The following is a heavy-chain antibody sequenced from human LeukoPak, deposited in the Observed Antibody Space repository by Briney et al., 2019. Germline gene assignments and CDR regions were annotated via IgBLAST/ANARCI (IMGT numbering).Heavy chain of an antibody. D-gene: IGHD3-10*01. CDR3: ARTPLLWFGELLHFDD. J-gene: IGHJ4*02. CDR1: GYTFTSYG. Sequence: GASVKVSCKASGYTFTSYGISWVRQAPGQALEWMGWISAYNGNTNYAQKLQGRVTMTTDTSTSTAYMELRSLRSDDTAVYYCARTPLLWFGELLHFDDWGQGTPVTVSS. CDR2: ISAYNGNT. V-gene: IGHV1-18*01.